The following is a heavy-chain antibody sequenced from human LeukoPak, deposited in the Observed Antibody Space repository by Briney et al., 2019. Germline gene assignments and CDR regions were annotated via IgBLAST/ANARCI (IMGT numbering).Heavy chain of an antibody. V-gene: IGHV1-8*01. D-gene: IGHD1-26*01. J-gene: IGHJ5*02. CDR3: ATGLYSRWFDP. CDR1: GNTFTSDD. CDR2: MNPNSGNT. Sequence: ASVRVSCEASGNTFTSDDLNWVRQVTGQGLEGMGWMNPNSGNTGYAQKFQGRGIMTRNASISTAYMDLSSLTSEDTAVYYCATGLYSRWFDPWGQGTLVTVTS.